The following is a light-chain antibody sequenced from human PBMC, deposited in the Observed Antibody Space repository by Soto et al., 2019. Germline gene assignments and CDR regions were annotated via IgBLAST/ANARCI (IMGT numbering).Light chain of an antibody. CDR3: ASWDDSLIGVL. CDR1: NSNIGDNT. V-gene: IGLV1-44*01. Sequence: QSVLTQSPSASGTPGQRVTISCSGSNSNIGDNTVNWYQQLPGTAPKLLIYSNNQRPSGVPDRFSASKSDTSASLAISGLQSEDEAHYYCASWDDSLIGVLFGGGTQLTVL. J-gene: IGLJ2*01. CDR2: SNN.